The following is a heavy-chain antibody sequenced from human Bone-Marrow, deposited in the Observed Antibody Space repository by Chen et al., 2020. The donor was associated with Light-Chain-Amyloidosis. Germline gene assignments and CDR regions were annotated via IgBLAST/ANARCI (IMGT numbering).Heavy chain of an antibody. J-gene: IGHJ4*02. CDR1: AFAFNYAW. Sequence: EVQLVETGGGLVQPGGSLRLSSLASAFAFNYAWMSRVRQSPGKGLEWVANINLNGSAKYYVDSMKDRFTISRDNAKNSVYLQMNSLRAEDTAVYYCAKDYWGSADYWGQGTLVTVSS. CDR2: INLNGSAK. CDR3: AKDYWGSADY. V-gene: IGHV3-7*03. D-gene: IGHD7-27*01.